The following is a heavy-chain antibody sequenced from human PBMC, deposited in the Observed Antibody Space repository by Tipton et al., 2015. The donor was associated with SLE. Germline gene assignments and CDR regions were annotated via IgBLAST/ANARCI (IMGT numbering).Heavy chain of an antibody. D-gene: IGHD4-23*01. CDR3: ARVTVGSSYYYYMDV. J-gene: IGHJ6*03. V-gene: IGHV4-59*08. Sequence: LRLSCTVSGVSITNYWWSWIRQSPGRGLEWIGCIYYSGTTNYNPSLKSRVTISVDTSKNQFSLNLTSVTAADTAVYFCARVTVGSSYYYYMDVWGKGTTVTVSS. CDR1: GVSITNYW. CDR2: IYYSGTT.